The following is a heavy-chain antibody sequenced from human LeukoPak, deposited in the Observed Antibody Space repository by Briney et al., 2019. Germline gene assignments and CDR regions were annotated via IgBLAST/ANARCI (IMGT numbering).Heavy chain of an antibody. V-gene: IGHV1-18*01. J-gene: IGHJ5*02. CDR2: ISAYNGNT. D-gene: IGHD6-13*01. Sequence: ASVKVSCKASGCTFTSYGISWVRQAPGQGLEWMGWISAYNGNTNYAQKLQGRVTMTTDTSTSTAYMELRSLRSDDTAVYYCARDCRIANWFDPWGQGTLVTVSS. CDR1: GCTFTSYG. CDR3: ARDCRIANWFDP.